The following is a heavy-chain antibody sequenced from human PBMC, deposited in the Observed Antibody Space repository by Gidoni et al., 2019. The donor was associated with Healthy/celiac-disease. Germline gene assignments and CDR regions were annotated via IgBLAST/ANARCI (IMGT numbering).Heavy chain of an antibody. V-gene: IGHV4-39*01. CDR3: GRRIHVTTPEDAFEI. D-gene: IGHD4-17*01. CDR2: IDYSGSA. J-gene: IGHJ3*02. CDR1: GASISRRSYS. Sequence: QLQLQESGPGLVSPSETLSLTCTASGASISRRSYSWGWIRQPPGKGLEWIGSIDYSGSAYYNPHHKSRITRAVDTTKTQFFLKMSSETAADTVLYYCGRRIHVTTPEDAFEIWGQGTMVTVSS.